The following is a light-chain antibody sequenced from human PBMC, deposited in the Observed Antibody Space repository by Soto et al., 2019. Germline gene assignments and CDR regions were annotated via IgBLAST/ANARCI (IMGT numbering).Light chain of an antibody. Sequence: EIVMTQSPATLSLSPGERATLSCRASQSVSSDFSWYHQKPGQAPRLLLYGASTRATGIPARFSGSGSGTEFTLTINSLQSEDFAVYYCQQYNSWPRTFGQGTKVEIK. CDR2: GAS. CDR3: QQYNSWPRT. CDR1: QSVSSD. J-gene: IGKJ1*01. V-gene: IGKV3-15*01.